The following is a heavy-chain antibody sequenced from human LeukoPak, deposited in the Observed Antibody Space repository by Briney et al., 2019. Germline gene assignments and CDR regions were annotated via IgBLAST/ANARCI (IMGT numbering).Heavy chain of an antibody. CDR2: IYYSGST. Sequence: PSETLSLTCTVSGGSISSYYWSWIRQPPGKGLEWIGYIYYSGSTNYNPSFKSRVTISVDTSKNQFSLKLSSVTAADTAVYYCARIGPDRDGYMPFDYWGQGTLVTVSS. CDR3: ARIGPDRDGYMPFDY. J-gene: IGHJ4*02. CDR1: GGSISSYY. D-gene: IGHD5-24*01. V-gene: IGHV4-59*01.